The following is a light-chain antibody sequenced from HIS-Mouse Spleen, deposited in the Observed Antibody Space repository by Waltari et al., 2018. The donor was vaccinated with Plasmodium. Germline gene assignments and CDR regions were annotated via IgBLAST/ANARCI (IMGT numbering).Light chain of an antibody. Sequence: QSALTQPASVSGSPGQSITISCTGTSSDVGGYNYVSWYQQHPGKAPKLRIYDVSNRPAWVSSRFSGSKSGNTASLTISGLQAEDEADYYCSSYTSSSTHVVFGGGTKLTVL. V-gene: IGLV2-14*03. CDR1: SSDVGGYNY. CDR2: DVS. J-gene: IGLJ2*01. CDR3: SSYTSSSTHVV.